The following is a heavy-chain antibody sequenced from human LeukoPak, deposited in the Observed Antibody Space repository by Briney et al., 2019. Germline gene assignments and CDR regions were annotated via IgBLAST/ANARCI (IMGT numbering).Heavy chain of an antibody. CDR3: AKDPNPLYDLWSGYK. CDR2: IGGRDDRT. Sequence: PGGSLRLSWAASGFTLPGHTMTWLRQAPGKGLEWVSIIGGRDDRTYYADFGKGRFTISRDNSKNILYLQMNNLTAEDTAVYYCAKDPNPLYDLWSGYKWGQGTLVTVSS. J-gene: IGHJ4*02. V-gene: IGHV3-23*01. CDR1: GFTLPGHT. D-gene: IGHD3-3*01.